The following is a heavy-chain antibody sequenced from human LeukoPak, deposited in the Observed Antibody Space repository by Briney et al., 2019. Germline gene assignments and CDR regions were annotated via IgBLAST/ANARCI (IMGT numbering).Heavy chain of an antibody. CDR1: GDSVSSNTAT. D-gene: IGHD6-13*01. Sequence: SQTLSLTCAISGDSVSSNTATWTWIRQSPPRGLEWLGRTYYRSRWFNDYAASVQGRIAIGPDTSKNQISLQLNSVTPEDTAVYYCVRDGSWGYWGQGTLVTVSS. V-gene: IGHV6-1*01. CDR2: TYYRSRWFN. J-gene: IGHJ4*02. CDR3: VRDGSWGY.